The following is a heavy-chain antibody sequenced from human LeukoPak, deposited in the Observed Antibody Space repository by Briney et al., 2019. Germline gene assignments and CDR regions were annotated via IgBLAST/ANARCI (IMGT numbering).Heavy chain of an antibody. CDR1: GFTFSSYS. CDR2: ISSSSSYI. V-gene: IGHV3-21*04. CDR3: AKDLEVWFGELLGDAFDI. Sequence: GGSLRLSCAASGFTFSSYSMNWVRQAPGKGLEWVSSISSSSSYIYYADSVKGRFTISRDNSKNTLYLQMNSLRAEDTAVYYCAKDLEVWFGELLGDAFDIWGQGTMVTVSS. D-gene: IGHD3-10*01. J-gene: IGHJ3*02.